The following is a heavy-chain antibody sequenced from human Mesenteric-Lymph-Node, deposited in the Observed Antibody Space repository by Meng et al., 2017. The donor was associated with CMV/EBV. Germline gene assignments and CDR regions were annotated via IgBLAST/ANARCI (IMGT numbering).Heavy chain of an antibody. D-gene: IGHD3-16*01. CDR3: ASDFLGLGDY. J-gene: IGHJ4*02. CDR1: GFTFSSYA. CDR2: ISGSGGST. Sequence: GESLKISCAASGFTFSSYAMSWVRQAPGKGLEWVSAISGSGGSTYYADSVKGRFTISRDNSKNTLYLQMNSLRAEDTAVYYCASDFLGLGDYWGQGTLVTVSS. V-gene: IGHV3-23*01.